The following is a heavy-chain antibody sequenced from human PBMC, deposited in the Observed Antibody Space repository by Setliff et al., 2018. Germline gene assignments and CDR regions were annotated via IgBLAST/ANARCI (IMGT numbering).Heavy chain of an antibody. CDR3: ARDGQWGYGGNSGAFDI. CDR2: ISAYNGNT. J-gene: IGHJ3*02. Sequence: ASVKVSCKAPGYTFTSYGISWVRQAPGQGLEWMGWISAYNGNTNYAQKLQGRVTMTTDTSTSTAYMELRSLRSDDTAVYYCARDGQWGYGGNSGAFDIWGQGTMVTVSS. D-gene: IGHD4-17*01. V-gene: IGHV1-18*01. CDR1: GYTFTSYG.